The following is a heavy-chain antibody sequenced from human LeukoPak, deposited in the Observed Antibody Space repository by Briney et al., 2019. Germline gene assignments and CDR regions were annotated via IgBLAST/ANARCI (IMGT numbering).Heavy chain of an antibody. J-gene: IGHJ4*02. CDR3: ARDGTAVGINYDY. D-gene: IGHD6-13*01. Sequence: GGSLRLSCAASGFTFSSYSMNWVRQAPGKGLEWVSSISSSSSYRYYADSVKGRFTISRDNAKNSLYLQMNSLRAEDTAVYYCARDGTAVGINYDYWGQGTLVTVSS. CDR1: GFTFSSYS. V-gene: IGHV3-21*04. CDR2: ISSSSSYR.